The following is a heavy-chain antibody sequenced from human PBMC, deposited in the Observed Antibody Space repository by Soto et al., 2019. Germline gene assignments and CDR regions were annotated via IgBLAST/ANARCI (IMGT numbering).Heavy chain of an antibody. CDR2: IYTSGST. CDR3: ARDLTRHYGDYPFDP. Sequence: QVQLQESGPGLVKPSETLSLTCTVSGGSISSYYWSWIRQPAGKGLEWIGRIYTSGSTNYNPSLKRRATMSVDTSKTQSPRKLSSVTAADTAVYYCARDLTRHYGDYPFDPWGQGTLVTVSS. CDR1: GGSISSYY. J-gene: IGHJ5*02. V-gene: IGHV4-4*07. D-gene: IGHD4-17*01.